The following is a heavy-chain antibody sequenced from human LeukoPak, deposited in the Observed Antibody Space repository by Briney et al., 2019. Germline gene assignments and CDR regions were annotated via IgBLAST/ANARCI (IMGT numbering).Heavy chain of an antibody. J-gene: IGHJ1*01. D-gene: IGHD2-2*01. CDR3: ARDYCSSTSCYGDSRYLQH. V-gene: IGHV4-59*01. CDR2: IYYSGST. Sequence: PSETLSLTCTVSGGSISSYYWSWIRQPPGKGLEWIGYIYYSGSTNYNPSLKSRVTISVDTSKNQFSLKLSSVTAADTAVYYCARDYCSSTSCYGDSRYLQHWGQGTLVTVSS. CDR1: GGSISSYY.